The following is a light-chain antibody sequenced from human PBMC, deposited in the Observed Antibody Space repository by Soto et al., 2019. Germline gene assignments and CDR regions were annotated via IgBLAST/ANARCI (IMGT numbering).Light chain of an antibody. J-gene: IGLJ1*01. Sequence: QSVLTQPPSASGSPGQSVTISCTGTSSDVGGYSYVSWYQQHPGKAPKLMIFEVSRRPSGVPDRFSGSKSGNTASLTVSGLQAEDEADYYCSSYAATHGPFVFGSGTKVTVL. V-gene: IGLV2-8*01. CDR1: SSDVGGYSY. CDR2: EVS. CDR3: SSYAATHGPFV.